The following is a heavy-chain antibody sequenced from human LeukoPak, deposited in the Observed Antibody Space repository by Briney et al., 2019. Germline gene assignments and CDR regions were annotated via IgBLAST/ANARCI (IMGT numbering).Heavy chain of an antibody. CDR3: ALHLHGSPDL. V-gene: IGHV3-74*01. Sequence: GGCRRLSCAAAVFSFTIFWTNWVCPALGGGLVWVSLINTVGMTTTYADSGKGRFTIPRDNAKNPLHLQMNSLRAEDTAVYYCALHLHGSPDLWGQGTLVTVSS. CDR2: INTVGMTT. CDR1: VFSFTIFW. D-gene: IGHD5-24*01. J-gene: IGHJ4*02.